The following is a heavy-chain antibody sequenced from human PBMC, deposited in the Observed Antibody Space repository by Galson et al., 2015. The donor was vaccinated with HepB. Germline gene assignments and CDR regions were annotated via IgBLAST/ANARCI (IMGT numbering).Heavy chain of an antibody. J-gene: IGHJ3*02. Sequence: SLRLSCAASGFTFSSYRMHWVRQAPGKGLVWVSRINSDGSSTSYADSVKGRFTISRDNAKNTLYLQMNSLRAEDTAVYYCARDHRWARGGGNAFDIWGQGTMVTVSS. V-gene: IGHV3-74*01. CDR1: GFTFSSYR. CDR3: ARDHRWARGGGNAFDI. CDR2: INSDGSST. D-gene: IGHD3-16*01.